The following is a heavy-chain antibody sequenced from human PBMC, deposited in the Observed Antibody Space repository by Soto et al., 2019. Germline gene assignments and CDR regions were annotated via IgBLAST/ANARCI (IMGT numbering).Heavy chain of an antibody. CDR3: SRGIFGPDF. CDR1: SGAISNYY. J-gene: IGHJ4*02. CDR2: IFPIGIT. D-gene: IGHD3-3*01. V-gene: IGHV4-4*07. Sequence: QVQLQESGPGLVKPSETLSLTCTVSSGAISNYYWSWIRQPAGKGLEWIGRIFPIGITEYNPSLKSRVTMSFDTSKNQFSRKLSAVTAADNSIYSCSRGIFGPDFWGQLTLVTLSS.